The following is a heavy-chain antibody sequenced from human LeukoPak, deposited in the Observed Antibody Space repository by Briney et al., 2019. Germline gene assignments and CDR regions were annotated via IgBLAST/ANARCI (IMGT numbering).Heavy chain of an antibody. V-gene: IGHV3-43*01. J-gene: IGHJ5*02. D-gene: IGHD2-8*02. CDR3: TTGGAVLAVLRGWFDP. CDR1: GFTFDDYT. Sequence: PGGSLRLSCAASGFTFDDYTMHWVRQTPGKGLEWVSLISWDGGSTYYADSVKGRFTISRDNSKNSLYLQMNSLRTEDTALYYFTTGGAVLAVLRGWFDPWGQGTLVTVSS. CDR2: ISWDGGST.